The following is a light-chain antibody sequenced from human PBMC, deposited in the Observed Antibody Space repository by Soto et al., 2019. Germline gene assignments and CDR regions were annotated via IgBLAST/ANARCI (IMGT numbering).Light chain of an antibody. V-gene: IGKV3D-15*01. Sequence: EIVLTQSPVTLSLSPGERVTLYCRASQSVSNKLAWYQQKPGQAPRLLISDTSTRATGIPARFSGSGSGTEFTLTVSSLQSEDFALYFCHQYDHWPLTFGGGTKVDIK. CDR3: HQYDHWPLT. J-gene: IGKJ4*01. CDR1: QSVSNK. CDR2: DTS.